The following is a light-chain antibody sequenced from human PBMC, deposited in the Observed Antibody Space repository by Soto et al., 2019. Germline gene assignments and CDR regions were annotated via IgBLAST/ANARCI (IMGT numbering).Light chain of an antibody. Sequence: VLTQSPGTLSLSPGEGATLSCRASQRVASDLAWYLHKPGQPPRLLIYDASIRATGIPDRISGSGSERDFTLTISRLEPEDAAVYYCQQYLNSPRTFGQGTKLEIK. CDR1: QRVASD. CDR2: DAS. V-gene: IGKV3-20*01. CDR3: QQYLNSPRT. J-gene: IGKJ1*01.